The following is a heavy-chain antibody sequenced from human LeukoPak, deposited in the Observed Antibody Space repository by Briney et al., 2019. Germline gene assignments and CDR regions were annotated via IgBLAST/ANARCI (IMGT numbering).Heavy chain of an antibody. CDR3: ARDGADCSSSSCHQAGG. J-gene: IGHJ4*02. Sequence: ASVKVSCKASGGTFSSYAISWVRQAPGQGLEWMGGIIPIFGTANYAQKFQGRVTITADESTSTAYMELSSLRSEDTAVYYCARDGADCSSSSCHQAGGWGQGTLVTVSS. D-gene: IGHD2-2*01. CDR2: IIPIFGTA. CDR1: GGTFSSYA. V-gene: IGHV1-69*13.